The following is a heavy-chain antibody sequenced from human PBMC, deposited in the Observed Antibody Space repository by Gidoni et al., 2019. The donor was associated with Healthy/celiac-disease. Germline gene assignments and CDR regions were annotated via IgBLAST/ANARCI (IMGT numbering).Heavy chain of an antibody. CDR1: GGSISSSSYY. CDR3: ARHDSGSSDFDY. Sequence: QLQLQESGPGLVKPSETLSLTCTVSGGSISSSSYYWGWIRQPPGKGLKWIGRLYYSWSTYYNTSLKSRVTISVDTSKNQFSLKLSSVTAADTAVYYCARHDSGSSDFDYWGQGTLVTVSS. V-gene: IGHV4-39*01. J-gene: IGHJ4*02. CDR2: LYYSWST. D-gene: IGHD1-26*01.